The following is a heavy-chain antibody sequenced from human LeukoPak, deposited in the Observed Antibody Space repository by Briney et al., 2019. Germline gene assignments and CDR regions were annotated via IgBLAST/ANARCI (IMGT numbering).Heavy chain of an antibody. V-gene: IGHV4-39*01. CDR2: IYYSGNT. CDR3: ARQTGSGLFILP. J-gene: IGHJ4*02. Sequence: SETLSLTCTVSGVSINSSNSYWGWIRQPPGKGLEWIGSIYYSGNTYYNASLKSQVSISIDTSKNQFSLRLTSVTAADTAVYYCARQTGSGLFILPGGQGTLVTVSS. D-gene: IGHD3/OR15-3a*01. CDR1: GVSINSSNSY.